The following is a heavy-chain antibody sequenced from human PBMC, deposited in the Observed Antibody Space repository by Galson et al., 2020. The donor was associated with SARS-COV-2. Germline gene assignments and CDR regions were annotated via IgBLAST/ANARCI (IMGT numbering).Heavy chain of an antibody. Sequence: ASVKVSCKVSGYTLTELSMHWVRQAPGKGLEWMGGFDPEDGETIYAQKFQGRVTMTEDTSTDTAYMELSSLRSEDTAVYYCATSPAAIRENWFDPWGQGTLVTVSS. J-gene: IGHJ5*02. V-gene: IGHV1-24*01. CDR2: FDPEDGET. D-gene: IGHD2-2*02. CDR3: ATSPAAIRENWFDP. CDR1: GYTLTELS.